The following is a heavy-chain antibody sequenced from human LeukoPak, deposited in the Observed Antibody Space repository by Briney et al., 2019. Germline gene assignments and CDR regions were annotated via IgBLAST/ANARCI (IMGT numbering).Heavy chain of an antibody. J-gene: IGHJ3*02. D-gene: IGHD3-9*01. CDR3: ARADNTGYYLVGGFDI. V-gene: IGHV3-23*01. CDR1: GFTFSNYA. Sequence: GGSLRLSCAAPGFTFSNYAMSWVRQAPGKGLEWVSGISGIGYTTYYADSVNGRFTISRDNSKNTLYLQMNSLRVEDTAVYYCARADNTGYYLVGGFDIWGQGTMVTVSS. CDR2: ISGIGYTT.